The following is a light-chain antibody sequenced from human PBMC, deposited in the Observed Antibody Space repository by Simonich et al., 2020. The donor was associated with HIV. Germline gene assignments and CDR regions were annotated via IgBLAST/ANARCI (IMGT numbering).Light chain of an antibody. V-gene: IGLV2-23*02. CDR1: SSDVGSYYL. CDR3: CSYAGSTTLV. J-gene: IGLJ3*02. CDR2: EVS. Sequence: QSALTQPASVSGSPGQSIPISCTGTSSDVGSYYLVSWYQQPPGKAPKLMIFEVSKRPSGVSNRFSGSKSGNTASLTISGLQAEDEADYYCCSYAGSTTLVFGGGTKLTVL.